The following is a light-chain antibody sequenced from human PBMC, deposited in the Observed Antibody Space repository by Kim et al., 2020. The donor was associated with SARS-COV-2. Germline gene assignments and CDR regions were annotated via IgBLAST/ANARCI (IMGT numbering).Light chain of an antibody. CDR2: SNN. CDR1: SSNIGSNT. CDR3: AAWDDSLRV. Sequence: SELTQPPSASGTPGQRVTISCSGSSSNIGSNTVNWYQQLPGTAPKLLIYSNNQRPSGVPDRFSGSKSGTSASLAISGLQSEDEADYYCAAWDDSLRVFGTGTKVTVL. J-gene: IGLJ1*01. V-gene: IGLV1-44*01.